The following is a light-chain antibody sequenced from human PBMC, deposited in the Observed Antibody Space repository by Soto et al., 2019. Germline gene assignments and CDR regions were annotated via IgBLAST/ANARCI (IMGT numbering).Light chain of an antibody. CDR3: SAYAGSHNFV. Sequence: QSALTQPPSASGSPGQSVTISCTGTSSDVGGYNYVSWYQQHPGKAPKFIIYEVTKRPSGVPDRFSGSKSGNTASLTVSGLQAEDEADYYCSAYAGSHNFVFGTGTQLTVL. CDR2: EVT. J-gene: IGLJ7*01. V-gene: IGLV2-8*01. CDR1: SSDVGGYNY.